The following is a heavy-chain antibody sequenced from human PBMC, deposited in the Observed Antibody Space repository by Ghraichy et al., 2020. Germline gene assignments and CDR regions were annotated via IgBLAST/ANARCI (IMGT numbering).Heavy chain of an antibody. D-gene: IGHD2/OR15-2a*01. V-gene: IGHV4-4*07. CDR2: IYTSGNT. CDR3: ARELVVNIAELQRWFDP. Sequence: SETLSLTCTVSGGSISSYYWSWIRQPAGKGLEWIGRIYTSGNTNYNPSLKSRVTMSVDTSKNQFSLKLSSVTAADTAVYYCARELVVNIAELQRWFDPWGQGTLVTVSS. CDR1: GGSISSYY. J-gene: IGHJ5*02.